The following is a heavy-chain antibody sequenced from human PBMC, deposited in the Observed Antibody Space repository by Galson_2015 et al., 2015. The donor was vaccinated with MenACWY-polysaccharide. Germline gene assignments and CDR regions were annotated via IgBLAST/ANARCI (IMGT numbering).Heavy chain of an antibody. CDR3: ARAHYGSGSYYRYNWFDP. Sequence: SETLSLTCTVSGGSISSYYWSWIRQPPGKGLEWIGYIYYSGSTNYNPSLKSRVTISVDTSKNQFSLKLSSVTAADTAVYYCARAHYGSGSYYRYNWFDPWGQGTLVTVSS. J-gene: IGHJ5*02. CDR2: IYYSGST. CDR1: GGSISSYY. D-gene: IGHD3-10*01. V-gene: IGHV4-59*01.